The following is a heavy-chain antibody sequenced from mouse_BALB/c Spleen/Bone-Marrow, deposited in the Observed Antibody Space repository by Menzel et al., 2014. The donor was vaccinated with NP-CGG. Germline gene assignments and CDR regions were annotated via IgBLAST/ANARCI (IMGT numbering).Heavy chain of an antibody. CDR1: GYTFTDYA. V-gene: IGHV1S137*01. Sequence: QVQLKESGAEQVRPGVSVKISCKGSGYTFTDYAMHWVKQSHAKSLEWIGVISTYYGDASYNQKFKGKATMTVDKSSSTAYMELARLTSEDSAIYYCARESIYYYGSTLDYWGQGTTLTVSS. CDR3: ARESIYYYGSTLDY. D-gene: IGHD1-1*01. CDR2: ISTYYGDA. J-gene: IGHJ2*01.